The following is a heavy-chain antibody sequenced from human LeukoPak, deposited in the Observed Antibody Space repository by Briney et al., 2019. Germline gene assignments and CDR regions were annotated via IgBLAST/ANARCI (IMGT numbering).Heavy chain of an antibody. V-gene: IGHV3-21*01. CDR2: ISSSSSYI. CDR1: GFTFRSYS. J-gene: IGHJ4*02. D-gene: IGHD4-23*01. Sequence: GGSLRLSCAASGFTFRSYSMNWVRQAPGKGLEWVSSISSSSSYIYYPDSVQGRVTISRDNAKTSLYLQMNSLRAEDTAAYYCARDMSGGNSGYWGQGTLVTVSS. CDR3: ARDMSGGNSGY.